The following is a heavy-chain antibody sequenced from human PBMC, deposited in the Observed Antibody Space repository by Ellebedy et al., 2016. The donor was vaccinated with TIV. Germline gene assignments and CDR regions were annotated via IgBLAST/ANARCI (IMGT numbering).Heavy chain of an antibody. D-gene: IGHD1-26*01. CDR2: ISGSGGST. CDR3: AKDSWEHAFDI. J-gene: IGHJ3*02. Sequence: GGSLRLSCAASGFTFSSYAMSWVRQAPGKGLEWVSTISGSGGSTDYADSVKRRFTISRDNSKNTLYLQMNSLRAEDTAIYYCAKDSWEHAFDIWGQGTMVTVSS. V-gene: IGHV3-23*01. CDR1: GFTFSSYA.